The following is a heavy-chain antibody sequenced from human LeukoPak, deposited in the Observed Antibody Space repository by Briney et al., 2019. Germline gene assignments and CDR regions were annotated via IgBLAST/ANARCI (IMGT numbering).Heavy chain of an antibody. CDR3: ARHGAGYYDSFDY. V-gene: IGHV4-34*01. CDR1: GGSFSGYY. J-gene: IGHJ4*02. D-gene: IGHD3-22*01. CDR2: INHSGST. Sequence: PSETLSLTCAVYGGSFSGYYWSWIRQPPGKGLEWIGEINHSGSTNYNPSLKSRVTISVDTSKNQFSLELSSVTAADTAVYYCARHGAGYYDSFDYWGQGTLVTVSS.